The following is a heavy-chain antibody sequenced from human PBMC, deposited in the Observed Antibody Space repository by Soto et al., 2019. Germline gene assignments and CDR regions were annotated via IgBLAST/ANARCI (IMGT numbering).Heavy chain of an antibody. J-gene: IGHJ4*02. CDR3: ARTVGAAYYFDV. Sequence: QVQLQESGPGLVKPSETLSLTCNVSGDSMSKYYWSWVRQPAGKGLEWIGRIWTSGSTNYNRSLKSRVTMSIDTSNKHFSLDLKSVTAADTAVYYCARTVGAAYYFDVWGQGVLVTVSS. CDR1: GDSMSKYY. D-gene: IGHD3-16*01. V-gene: IGHV4-4*07. CDR2: IWTSGST.